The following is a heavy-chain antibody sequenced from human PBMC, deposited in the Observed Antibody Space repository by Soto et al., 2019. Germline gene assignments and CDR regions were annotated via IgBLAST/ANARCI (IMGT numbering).Heavy chain of an antibody. V-gene: IGHV3-23*01. CDR3: AKEGDLYSGSHFDY. CDR1: GFTFSSYA. Sequence: EVQLLESGGGLVQPGGSLRLSCAASGFTFSSYAMSWVRQAPGEGLEWVSVISGTGGSTYYTDSVKGRFTISRDNSKTTLYLQMTSLRAEDTAIYYCAKEGDLYSGSHFDYWGQGTLVTVSS. CDR2: ISGTGGST. D-gene: IGHD1-26*01. J-gene: IGHJ4*02.